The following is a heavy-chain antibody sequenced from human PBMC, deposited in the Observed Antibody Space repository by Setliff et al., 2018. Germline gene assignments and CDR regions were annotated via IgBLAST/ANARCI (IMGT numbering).Heavy chain of an antibody. V-gene: IGHV3-23*01. D-gene: IGHD4-17*01. CDR3: AKDVVSYSDYIYDD. CDR2: ISDRGISK. Sequence: PGGSLRLSCAASGFTFSSYAISWVRLAPGKGLEWVSAISDRGISKFYANSVKGRFTISIDNFEKTVSLQMNSLRAEDTAVYFCAKDVVSYSDYIYDDWGPGTLVTVSS. CDR1: GFTFSSYA. J-gene: IGHJ4*02.